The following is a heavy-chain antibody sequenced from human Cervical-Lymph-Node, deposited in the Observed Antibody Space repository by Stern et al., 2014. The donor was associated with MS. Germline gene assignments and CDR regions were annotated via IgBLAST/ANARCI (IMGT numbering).Heavy chain of an antibody. J-gene: IGHJ4*02. CDR2: ISGSGGST. Sequence: EVQLVESGGGLVQPGGSLRLSCAASGFTFSSYAMSWVRQAPGQGLEGVSAISGSGGSTYYADSVKGRFTISRDNSKNTLYLQMNSLRAEDTAVYYCAKALYYYDSSGCIFDYWGQGTLVTVSS. V-gene: IGHV3-23*04. CDR1: GFTFSSYA. CDR3: AKALYYYDSSGCIFDY. D-gene: IGHD3-22*01.